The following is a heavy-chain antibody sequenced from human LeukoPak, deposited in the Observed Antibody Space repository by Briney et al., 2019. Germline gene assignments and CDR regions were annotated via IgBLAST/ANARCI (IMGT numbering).Heavy chain of an antibody. CDR2: ISSSGSTI. CDR3: AELGITMIGGV. J-gene: IGHJ6*04. D-gene: IGHD3-10*02. Sequence: GGSLRLSCAASGFTVSNTYMSWVRQAPGEGLEWVSYISSSGSTIYYADSVKGRFTISRDNAKNSLYLQMNSLRAEDTAVYYCAELGITMIGGVWGKGTTVTISS. V-gene: IGHV3-11*04. CDR1: GFTVSNTY.